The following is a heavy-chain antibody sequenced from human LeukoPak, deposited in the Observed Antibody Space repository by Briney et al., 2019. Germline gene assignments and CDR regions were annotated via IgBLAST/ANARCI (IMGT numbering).Heavy chain of an antibody. CDR1: GFTFDDYA. V-gene: IGHV3-9*01. D-gene: IGHD6-19*01. Sequence: GGSLGLSCAASGFTFDDYAMHWVRQAPGKGLEWVSGISWNSGSIGYADSVKGRFTISRDNAKNSLYLQMNSLRAEDTALYYCAKVVEQWQVYWGQGTLVTVSS. J-gene: IGHJ4*02. CDR2: ISWNSGSI. CDR3: AKVVEQWQVY.